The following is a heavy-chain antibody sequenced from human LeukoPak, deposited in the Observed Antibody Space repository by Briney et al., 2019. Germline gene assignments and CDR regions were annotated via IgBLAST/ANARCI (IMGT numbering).Heavy chain of an antibody. J-gene: IGHJ5*02. V-gene: IGHV1-69*02. CDR2: IIPILGIA. CDR3: LRTYGSGQIWFDP. Sequence: GASVKVSCKASGYTFTSYCISRVRQAPGQGREGMGRIIPILGIANYAQKFQGRVTITADKSTSTAYMELSSLRSEDTAVYYCLRTYGSGQIWFDPWGQGTLVTVSS. CDR1: GYTFTSYC. D-gene: IGHD3-10*01.